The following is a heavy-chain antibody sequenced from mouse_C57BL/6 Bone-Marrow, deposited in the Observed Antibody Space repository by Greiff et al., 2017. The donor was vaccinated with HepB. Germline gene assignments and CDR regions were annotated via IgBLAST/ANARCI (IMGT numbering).Heavy chain of an antibody. D-gene: IGHD1-1*01. CDR3: ARRVHPYYGPPSMDY. CDR1: GYSFTGYY. Sequence: VQLKQSGPELVKPGASVKISCKASGYSFTGYYMNWVKQSPEKSLEWIGEINPSTGGTTYNQKFKAKATLTVDKSSSTAYMQLKSLTSEDSAVYYYARRVHPYYGPPSMDYWGQGTSVTVSS. CDR2: INPSTGGT. J-gene: IGHJ4*01. V-gene: IGHV1-42*01.